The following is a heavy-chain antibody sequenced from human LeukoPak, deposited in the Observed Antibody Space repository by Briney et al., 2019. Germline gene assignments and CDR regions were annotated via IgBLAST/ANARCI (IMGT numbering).Heavy chain of an antibody. Sequence: GGSLGLSCAASGFTFSSYSMNWVRQAPGKGLEWVSYISSSSSTIYYADSVKGRFTISRDNAKNSLYLQMNSLGGDDTAIYYCATYNSVNAREFQYWGQGTLVTVPS. CDR2: ISSSSSTI. CDR3: ATYNSVNAREFQY. CDR1: GFTFSSYS. D-gene: IGHD5/OR15-5a*01. J-gene: IGHJ1*01. V-gene: IGHV3-48*04.